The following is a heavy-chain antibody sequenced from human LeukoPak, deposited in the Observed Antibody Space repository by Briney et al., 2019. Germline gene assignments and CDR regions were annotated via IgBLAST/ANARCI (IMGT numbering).Heavy chain of an antibody. CDR3: ARRVLDCSSTSCYTGYAFDI. Sequence: SETLSLTCAVSGYSISSGYYWGWIRQPPGKGLEWIGSIYHSGSTYYNPSLKSRVTISVDTSKNQFSLKLSSVTAADTAVYHCARRVLDCSSTSCYTGYAFDIWGQGTMVTVSS. V-gene: IGHV4-38-2*01. CDR2: IYHSGST. D-gene: IGHD2-2*02. CDR1: GYSISSGYY. J-gene: IGHJ3*02.